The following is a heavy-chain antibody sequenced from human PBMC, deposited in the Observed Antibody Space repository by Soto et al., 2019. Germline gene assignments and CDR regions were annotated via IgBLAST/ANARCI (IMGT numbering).Heavy chain of an antibody. CDR1: GGAITSGCYS. V-gene: IGHV4-30-2*01. CDR3: ARGGKTVTTLAY. D-gene: IGHD4-17*01. CDR2: IYHSGT. Sequence: HLQLQESGSGLVKPSQTLSLTCAVSGGAITSGCYSWGWIRQPPGKVLEWIGYIYHSGTYYKPSLKSLVTISVGRSKYQFSLKLSSVSAADTAVYYCARGGKTVTTLAYCGQGTLVTVSS. J-gene: IGHJ4*02.